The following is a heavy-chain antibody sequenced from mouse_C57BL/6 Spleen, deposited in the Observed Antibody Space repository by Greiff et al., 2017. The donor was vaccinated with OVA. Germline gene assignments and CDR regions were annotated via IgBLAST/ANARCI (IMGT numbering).Heavy chain of an antibody. D-gene: IGHD1-1*01. V-gene: IGHV5-17*01. Sequence: DVMLVESGGGLVKPGGSLKLSCAASGFTFSDYGMHWVRQAPEKGLEWVAYISSGSSTIYYADTVKGRFTISRDNAKNTLFLQMTSLRSEDTAMYYCARDYYGSREWYFDVWGTGTTVTVSS. CDR1: GFTFSDYG. CDR3: ARDYYGSREWYFDV. J-gene: IGHJ1*03. CDR2: ISSGSSTI.